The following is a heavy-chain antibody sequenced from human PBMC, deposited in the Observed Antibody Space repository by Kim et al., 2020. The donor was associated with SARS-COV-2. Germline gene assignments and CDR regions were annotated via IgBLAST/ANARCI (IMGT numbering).Heavy chain of an antibody. CDR2: IGYTGST. J-gene: IGHJ5*02. CDR1: GGSVRRSIYY. CDR3: ARHFDYGGSGYYPFLDR. V-gene: IGHV4-39*01. D-gene: IGHD3-22*01. Sequence: SETLSLTCTVSGGSVRRSIYYWGWIRQSPGTGLEWIGSIGYTGSTYYNPSLKSRVTILIDTSENRFSLQVTSLTAADTAIYYCARHFDYGGSGYYPFLDRWGQGTPVSVSS.